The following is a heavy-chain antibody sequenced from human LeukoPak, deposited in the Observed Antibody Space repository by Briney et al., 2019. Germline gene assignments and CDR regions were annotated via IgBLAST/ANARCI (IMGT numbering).Heavy chain of an antibody. J-gene: IGHJ5*02. CDR3: ARNIAWYYDFWSGYYRGHWFDP. D-gene: IGHD3-3*01. V-gene: IGHV4-38-2*02. Sequence: SETLSLTCTVSGYSISSGYYWGWIRQPPGKGLEWIGSIYYSGSTYYNPSLKSRVTISVDTSKNQFSLKLSSVTAADTAVYYCARNIAWYYDFWSGYYRGHWFDPWGQGTLVTVSS. CDR1: GYSISSGYY. CDR2: IYYSGST.